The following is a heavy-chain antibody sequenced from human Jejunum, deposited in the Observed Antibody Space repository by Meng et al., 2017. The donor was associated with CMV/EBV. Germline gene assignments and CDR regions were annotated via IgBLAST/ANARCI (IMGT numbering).Heavy chain of an antibody. Sequence: EVQLLESGGGLVQPGGSLRLSCSASGFSFNRYVMNWVRQAPGKGLEWVGSISGDSDSINYAGSVEGRFTISKDNSQNTLFLEMSSLRRDDTAVYYCAKGREDSSWGQGTLVTVSS. CDR3: AKGREDSS. J-gene: IGHJ5*02. CDR2: ISGDSDSI. D-gene: IGHD5-18*01. V-gene: IGHV3-23*01. CDR1: GFSFNRYV.